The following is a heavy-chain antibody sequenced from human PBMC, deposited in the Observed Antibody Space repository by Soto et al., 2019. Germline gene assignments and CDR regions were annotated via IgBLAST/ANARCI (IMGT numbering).Heavy chain of an antibody. J-gene: IGHJ5*02. CDR1: GYTFTSYA. CDR2: INAGNGNT. V-gene: IGHV1-3*01. CDR3: ARAPKAMNWFDP. Sequence: ASVKVSCKASGYTFTSYAMHWVRQAPGQRLEWMGWINAGNGNTKYSQKFQGRVTITRDTSASTAYMELSSLRSEDTAVYYCARAPKAMNWFDPWGQGTLVTVSS.